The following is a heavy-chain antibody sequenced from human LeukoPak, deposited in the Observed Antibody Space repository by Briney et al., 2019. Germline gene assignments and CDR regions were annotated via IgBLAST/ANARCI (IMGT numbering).Heavy chain of an antibody. Sequence: KPGGSLRLSCAASGFTFSSYCINWVRQAPGKGLEWVSSISSSSSYIYYADSVKGRFTISRDNAKNSLYLQMNSLRAEDTAVYYCARDGAAAGTVTDYWGQGTLVTVSS. CDR3: ARDGAAAGTVTDY. J-gene: IGHJ4*02. CDR2: ISSSSSYI. CDR1: GFTFSSYC. D-gene: IGHD6-13*01. V-gene: IGHV3-21*01.